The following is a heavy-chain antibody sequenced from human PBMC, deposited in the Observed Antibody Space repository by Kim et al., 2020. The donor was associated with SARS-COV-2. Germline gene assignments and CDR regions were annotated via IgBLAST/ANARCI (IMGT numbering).Heavy chain of an antibody. D-gene: IGHD2-21*01. V-gene: IGHV3-30*07. CDR3: ARAEYCGANGCYLVDY. J-gene: IGHJ4*02. Sequence: ADSVKGRFTISRDNSKNTLYLQMNSLRAEDTAVYYCARAEYCGANGCYLVDYWGQGTLVTVSS.